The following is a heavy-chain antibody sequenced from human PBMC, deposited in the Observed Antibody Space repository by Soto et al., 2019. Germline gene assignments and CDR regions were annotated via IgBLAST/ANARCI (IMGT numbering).Heavy chain of an antibody. CDR1: GGTFSSYA. J-gene: IGHJ6*02. V-gene: IGHV3-23*01. CDR2: ISGSGGST. Sequence: GGSLRLSWAASGGTFSSYAMSWGRQAPGKGLEWVSAISGSGGSTYYADSVKGRFTISRDNSKNTLYLQMNSLRAEDTAVYYCANPLYGLGSYYIFFSFWYSSPPYRIAVRAQGTSVPVSS. D-gene: IGHD3-10*01. CDR3: ANPLYGLGSYYIFFSFWYSSPPYRIAV.